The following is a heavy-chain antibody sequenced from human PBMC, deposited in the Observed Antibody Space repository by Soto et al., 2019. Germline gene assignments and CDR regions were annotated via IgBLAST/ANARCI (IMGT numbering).Heavy chain of an antibody. J-gene: IGHJ4*02. Sequence: QVPLQESGPGLVKPSQTLSLTCTVSGGSISSEGYYWSWFRQLPGKGLEWIGDIYYSGTTYHNPSLRSRLTISGDASKNQFSLKLSSVTVAYTALYYCARGRGYSYGPYDFDYWGQGTLVTVSS. V-gene: IGHV4-31*03. CDR1: GGSISSEGYY. CDR3: ARGRGYSYGPYDFDY. CDR2: IYYSGTT. D-gene: IGHD5-18*01.